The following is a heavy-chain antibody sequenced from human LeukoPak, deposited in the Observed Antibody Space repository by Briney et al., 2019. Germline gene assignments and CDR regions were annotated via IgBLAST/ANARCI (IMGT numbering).Heavy chain of an antibody. J-gene: IGHJ4*02. D-gene: IGHD3-3*01. CDR3: ARASTIFGHFAY. V-gene: IGHV4-39*07. Sequence: SETLSLTCAISGGSISGTPYYWGWIRQPPRKGLEWIGSIYYSGSTYYNPSLKSRLTISVDTSKNQFSLKLSSETAADTAVYYCARASTIFGHFAYWGRGTLVTVSP. CDR1: GGSISGTPYY. CDR2: IYYSGST.